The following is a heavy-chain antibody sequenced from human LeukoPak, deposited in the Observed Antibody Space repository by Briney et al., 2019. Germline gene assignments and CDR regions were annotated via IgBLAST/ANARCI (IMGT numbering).Heavy chain of an antibody. CDR3: AKDVKGISYCSD. Sequence: HPGGSLRLSCAASGFTFSSYGMHWVRQAPGKGLEWVAVISYDGSHKNYADSVKGRFTISRDNSKNTLYLQMNSLRPDDTALYYCAKDVKGISYCSDWGQGTLVTVSS. CDR2: ISYDGSHK. J-gene: IGHJ4*02. V-gene: IGHV3-30*18. CDR1: GFTFSSYG. D-gene: IGHD2-15*01.